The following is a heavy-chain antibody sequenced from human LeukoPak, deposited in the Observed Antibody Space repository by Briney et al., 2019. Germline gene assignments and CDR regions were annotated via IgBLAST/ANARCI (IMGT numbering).Heavy chain of an antibody. D-gene: IGHD6-19*01. Sequence: ASVKVSCKASGYTFTSYGISWVRQAPGQGLEWMGGIIPIFGTANYAQKFQGRVTITADESTSTAYMELSSLRSEDTDVYYCARAAVAVAGHFDYWGQGTLVTVSS. CDR3: ARAAVAVAGHFDY. CDR1: GYTFTSYG. J-gene: IGHJ4*02. CDR2: IIPIFGTA. V-gene: IGHV1-69*13.